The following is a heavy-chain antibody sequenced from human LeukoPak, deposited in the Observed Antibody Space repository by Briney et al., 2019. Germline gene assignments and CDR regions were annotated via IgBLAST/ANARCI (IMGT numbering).Heavy chain of an antibody. CDR1: GGSISGYY. Sequence: SETLSLTCTVSGGSISGYYWTWVRQSAGKGLEWIGRIHFSGSTNYNPSPKSRVTQSVDTSKNHFSLRLSSITAADAAVYYCARDGGHEGSGSYLLYWGQGTPVTVSS. CDR3: ARDGGHEGSGSYLLY. J-gene: IGHJ4*02. D-gene: IGHD3-10*01. V-gene: IGHV4-4*07. CDR2: IHFSGST.